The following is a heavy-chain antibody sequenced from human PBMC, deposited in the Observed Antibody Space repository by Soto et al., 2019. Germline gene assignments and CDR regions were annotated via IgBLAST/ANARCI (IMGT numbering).Heavy chain of an antibody. CDR3: ARGYRSSTSCYLD. V-gene: IGHV1-3*01. Sequence: QVQLVQSGAEVQKPGASVKVSCKASGYTFTSYAMHWVRQAPGQRLEWMGWINAGNGNTKYSQKFQGRVTITRDTSASTAYMELSSLRSEDTAVYYCARGYRSSTSCYLDWGQGTLVTVSS. D-gene: IGHD2-2*01. J-gene: IGHJ4*02. CDR1: GYTFTSYA. CDR2: INAGNGNT.